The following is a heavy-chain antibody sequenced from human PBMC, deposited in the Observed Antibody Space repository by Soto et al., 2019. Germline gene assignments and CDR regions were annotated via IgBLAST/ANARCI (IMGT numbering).Heavy chain of an antibody. CDR3: ARDTITMVRGVTPRYYYGMDV. Sequence: GGSLRLSCAASGFTFSSYAMHWVRQAPGKGLEWVAVISYDGSNKYYADSVKGRFTISRDNSKNTLYLQMNSLRAEDTAVYYCARDTITMVRGVTPRYYYGMDVWGQGTTVTVSS. V-gene: IGHV3-30-3*01. CDR1: GFTFSSYA. D-gene: IGHD3-10*01. J-gene: IGHJ6*02. CDR2: ISYDGSNK.